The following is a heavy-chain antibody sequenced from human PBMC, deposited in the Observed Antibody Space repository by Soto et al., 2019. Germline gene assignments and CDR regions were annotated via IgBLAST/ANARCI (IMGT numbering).Heavy chain of an antibody. CDR3: AREDAARIVRWFGA. D-gene: IGHD6-6*01. Sequence: TLSLTCAVSGGSIISASYSWNWIRQSPGRGLEWIGHIYSSGSTYYNPSLKSRVSISVDTSNNQFSLKLTSVTAADTAVYFCAREDAARIVRWFGAWGQ. J-gene: IGHJ5*02. V-gene: IGHV4-31*11. CDR1: GGSIISASYS. CDR2: IYSSGST.